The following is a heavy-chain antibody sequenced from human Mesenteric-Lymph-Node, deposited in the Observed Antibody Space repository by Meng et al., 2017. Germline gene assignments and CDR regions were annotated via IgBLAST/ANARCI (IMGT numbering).Heavy chain of an antibody. CDR2: IYPGDSDT. J-gene: IGHJ1*01. V-gene: IGHV5-51*01. CDR1: GYSFTSYW. CDR3: ARGGGSYRAYKSFQH. D-gene: IGHD1-26*01. Sequence: GESLKISCKGSGYSFTSYWIGWVRQMPGKGLEWMGIIYPGDSDTRYSPSFQGQVTISADKSNSTAYLQWSSLKASDTAMYYCARGGGSYRAYKSFQHWGQGTLVTVSS.